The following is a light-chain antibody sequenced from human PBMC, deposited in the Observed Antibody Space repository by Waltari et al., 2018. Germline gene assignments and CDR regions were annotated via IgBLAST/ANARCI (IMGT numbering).Light chain of an antibody. J-gene: IGLJ3*02. CDR2: DVS. CDR3: CSYAGRYTWV. V-gene: IGLV2-11*01. CDR1: SSDVCGYNY. Sequence: QSALTQPRSVSGSPGQSVTISCTGTSSDVCGYNYVSWYQQHPGKAPKFMIYDVSQRPSVVPDRFSGSKSANPASLTISGLQAEDEADYYCCSYAGRYTWVFGGGTKLTVL.